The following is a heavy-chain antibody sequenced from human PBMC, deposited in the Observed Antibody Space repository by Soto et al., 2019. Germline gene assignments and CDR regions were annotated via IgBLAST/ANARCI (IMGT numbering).Heavy chain of an antibody. Sequence: QVQLVQSGAEVKKPGSSVKVSCKASGGTFSSYAISWVRQAPGQGLEWMGGIIPIFGTANYAQKFQGRVKISANKPTNTAYIELSSLRSEDTAVYYCARVGTNSALRYFDWLQPDIWFDPWGQGTLVTVSS. V-gene: IGHV1-69*06. J-gene: IGHJ5*02. CDR1: GGTFSSYA. CDR3: ARVGTNSALRYFDWLQPDIWFDP. D-gene: IGHD3-9*01. CDR2: IIPIFGTA.